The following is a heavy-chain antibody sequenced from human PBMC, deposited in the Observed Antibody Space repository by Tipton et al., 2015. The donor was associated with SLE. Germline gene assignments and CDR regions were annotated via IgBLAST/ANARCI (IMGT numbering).Heavy chain of an antibody. V-gene: IGHV4-61*09. Sequence: TLSLTCSVSGGSISSGSDYWGWIRQPAGKGLEWVGHIYTSGYTNYNPSLKSRVTISADTSKNQFSLKLTSVTAADTAIYYCARDRELGLPYFDSWGQGTLVTVSS. J-gene: IGHJ4*02. CDR3: ARDRELGLPYFDS. CDR2: IYTSGYT. CDR1: GGSISSGSDY. D-gene: IGHD1-26*01.